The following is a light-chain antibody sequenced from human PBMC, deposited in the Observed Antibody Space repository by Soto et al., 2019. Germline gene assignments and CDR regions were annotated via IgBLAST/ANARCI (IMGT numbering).Light chain of an antibody. CDR3: HQYDNLPWT. Sequence: DIQMTQSPSSLSVSVGDRVTITCQASQDITNYLNWYQQKPGKAPKLLIYDASNLETGVPSRFSVSGSGTDFTFTISSLQPEDIATYYCHQYDNLPWTFGQGTKVDIK. CDR1: QDITNY. CDR2: DAS. V-gene: IGKV1-33*01. J-gene: IGKJ1*01.